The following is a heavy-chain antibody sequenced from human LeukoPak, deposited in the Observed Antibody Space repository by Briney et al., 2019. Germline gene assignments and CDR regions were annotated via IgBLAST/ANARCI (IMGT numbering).Heavy chain of an antibody. CDR3: ARVSDYDFWSGSNHY. V-gene: IGHV1-69*05. CDR1: GGTFSSYA. CDR2: IIPIFGTA. J-gene: IGHJ4*02. Sequence: SVKVSCKASGGTFSSYAISWVRQAPGQGLEWMGGIIPIFGTANYAQKFQGRVTMTTDTSTSTAYMELRSLRSDDTAVYYCARVSDYDFWSGSNHYWGQGTLVTVSS. D-gene: IGHD3-3*01.